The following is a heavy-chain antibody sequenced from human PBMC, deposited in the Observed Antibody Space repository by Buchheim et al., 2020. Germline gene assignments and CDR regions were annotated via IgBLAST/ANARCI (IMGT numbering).Heavy chain of an antibody. Sequence: EVQLVESGGGLVQPGGSLRLSCAASGFTFNTYTMNWVRQAPGKGLEWIAYISISGNTIYYADSVKGRFTVSRDNVKNSLDLQMSSLRDEDTAVYYCVREWSGVFYYNDMDVWGQGTT. CDR1: GFTFNTYT. CDR3: VREWSGVFYYNDMDV. CDR2: ISISGNTI. D-gene: IGHD3-3*01. V-gene: IGHV3-48*02. J-gene: IGHJ6*02.